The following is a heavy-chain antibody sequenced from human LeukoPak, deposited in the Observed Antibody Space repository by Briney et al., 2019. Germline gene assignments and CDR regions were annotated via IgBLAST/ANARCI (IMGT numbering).Heavy chain of an antibody. Sequence: SETLSLTCTVSGGSISSSGYCWGWIRQPPGKGLEWIGSIDYSGNTNYNPSLKSRVTIAVDMSKNQFSLKLSSVTAADTAVYYCARGFGMIVGGDAFDIWGQGTMVTVSS. CDR1: GGSISSSGYC. D-gene: IGHD3-22*01. CDR2: IDYSGNT. V-gene: IGHV4-39*01. J-gene: IGHJ3*02. CDR3: ARGFGMIVGGDAFDI.